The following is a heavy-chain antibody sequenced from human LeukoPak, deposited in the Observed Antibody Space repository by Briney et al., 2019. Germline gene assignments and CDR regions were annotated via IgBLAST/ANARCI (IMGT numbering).Heavy chain of an antibody. CDR1: GGTFSSYA. V-gene: IGHV1-69*13. CDR2: IIPIFGTA. Sequence: SVKVSCKASGGTFSSYAISWVRQAPGQGLEWMGGIIPIFGTANYAQKFQGRVTITADESTSTAYMELSSLRSEDTAVYYCARLGSTGLDFNYWGQGTLVTVSS. D-gene: IGHD5/OR15-5a*01. J-gene: IGHJ4*02. CDR3: ARLGSTGLDFNY.